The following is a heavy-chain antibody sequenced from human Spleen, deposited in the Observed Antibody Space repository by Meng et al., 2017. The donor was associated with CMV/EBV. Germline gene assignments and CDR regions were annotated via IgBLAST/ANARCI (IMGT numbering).Heavy chain of an antibody. CDR3: AKDLLGYCSSTSCYYYYGMDV. CDR1: GFTFSTYG. Sequence: GESLKISCVASGFTFSTYGMHWVRQAPGKGLEWVGFTRYDESDKHYADSVKGRFTISRDNSKNTLYLQMNSLRAEDTAVYYCAKDLLGYCSSTSCYYYYGMDVWGQGTTVTVSS. J-gene: IGHJ6*02. V-gene: IGHV3-30*02. D-gene: IGHD2-2*01. CDR2: TRYDESDK.